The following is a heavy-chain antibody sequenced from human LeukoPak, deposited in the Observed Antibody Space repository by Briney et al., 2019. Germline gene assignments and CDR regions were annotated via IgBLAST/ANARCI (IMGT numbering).Heavy chain of an antibody. D-gene: IGHD3-10*01. J-gene: IGHJ4*02. CDR3: ARGLNYYGSGSYYDY. Sequence: PGGSLRLSCAASGFTVSSNYMSWVRQAPGKGLEWVSVIYSGGSTYYADSVKGRFTISRHNSKNTLYLQMNSLRAEDTAVYYCARGLNYYGSGSYYDYWGQGTLVTVSS. CDR1: GFTVSSNY. V-gene: IGHV3-53*04. CDR2: IYSGGST.